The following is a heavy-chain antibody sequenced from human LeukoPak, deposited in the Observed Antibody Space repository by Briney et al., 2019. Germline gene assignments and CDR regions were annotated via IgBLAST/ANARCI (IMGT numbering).Heavy chain of an antibody. J-gene: IGHJ4*02. CDR2: IHPGDSDT. CDR1: GYTFTNYW. Sequence: PGESLKISCKASGYTFTNYWIGWVRHTPGKGLEWMGIIHPGDSDTRYRTSFQGQVTMSVDESTSTAYLHWTSLKASDTAIYYCARHAGYCTGGKCYSFYYFDYWGQGTLDTVSS. D-gene: IGHD2-15*01. V-gene: IGHV5-51*01. CDR3: ARHAGYCTGGKCYSFYYFDY.